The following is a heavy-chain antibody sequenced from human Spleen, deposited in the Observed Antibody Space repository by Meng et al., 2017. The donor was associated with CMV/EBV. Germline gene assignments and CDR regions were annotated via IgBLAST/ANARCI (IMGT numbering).Heavy chain of an antibody. Sequence: SVKVSCKASGGTFSSYTISWVRQAPGQGLEWMGRIIPILGIANYAQKFQGRVTITTDESTSIAYMELSSLRSEDTAVYYCASTYCSGGACYSIYFYYGMDVWGQGTTVTVSS. CDR2: IIPILGIA. V-gene: IGHV1-69*02. CDR1: GGTFSSYT. D-gene: IGHD2-15*01. CDR3: ASTYCSGGACYSIYFYYGMDV. J-gene: IGHJ6*02.